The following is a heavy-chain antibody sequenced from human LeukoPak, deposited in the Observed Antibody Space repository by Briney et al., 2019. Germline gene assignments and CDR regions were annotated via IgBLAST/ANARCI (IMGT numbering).Heavy chain of an antibody. D-gene: IGHD4/OR15-4a*01. CDR3: ARDLGAQTMVFFDP. Sequence: ASVKVSCKASGYTFTSYHIHWVRQAPGQGLEWMGIINPSGGGTNYAQKFQARVTMTRDTSTSTVYMELSSLRSEDTAVYYCARDLGAQTMVFFDPWGQGTLVTVSS. CDR2: INPSGGGT. CDR1: GYTFTSYH. V-gene: IGHV1-46*01. J-gene: IGHJ5*02.